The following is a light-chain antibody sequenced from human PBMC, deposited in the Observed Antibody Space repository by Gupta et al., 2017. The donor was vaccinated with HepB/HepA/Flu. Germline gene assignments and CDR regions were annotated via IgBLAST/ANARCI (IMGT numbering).Light chain of an antibody. J-gene: IGLJ3*02. CDR2: DVS. V-gene: IGLV2-11*01. CDR1: SSDVGGYNF. CDR3: CSFVGSYILV. Sequence: QSALTQPRSVSGSPGQSVTISCTGTSSDVGGYNFVSWYQQHPGKAPKLMIYDVSKRPSGVPDRFSGSKSGNMASLTISGLQAEDEADYYCCSFVGSYILVFGGGSKLTVL.